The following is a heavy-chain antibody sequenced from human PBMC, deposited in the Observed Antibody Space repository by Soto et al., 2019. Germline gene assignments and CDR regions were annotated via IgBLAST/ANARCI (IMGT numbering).Heavy chain of an antibody. CDR3: AKDGLMFDYYDSSGYYYPDY. J-gene: IGHJ4*02. D-gene: IGHD3-22*01. Sequence: PGGSLRLSCAASGFTFSSYAMSWVRQAPGKGLEWVSAISGSGGSTYYADSVKGRFTISRDNSKNTLYLQMNSLRAEDTAVYYCAKDGLMFDYYDSSGYYYPDYWGQGTLVTVSS. V-gene: IGHV3-23*01. CDR1: GFTFSSYA. CDR2: ISGSGGST.